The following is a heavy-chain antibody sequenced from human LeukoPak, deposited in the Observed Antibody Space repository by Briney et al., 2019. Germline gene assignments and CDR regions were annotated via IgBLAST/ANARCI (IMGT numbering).Heavy chain of an antibody. CDR3: ARGSVVSRSGYFQH. J-gene: IGHJ1*01. D-gene: IGHD4-23*01. V-gene: IGHV3-30*04. CDR2: ISYDGSNK. Sequence: GGSLRLSCAASGFTFSSYAMNWVRQAPGKGLEWVALISYDGSNKYYADSVKGRFTMSRDNSKNTLHLQMNSLRAEDTAVYYCARGSVVSRSGYFQHWGQGTLVTVSS. CDR1: GFTFSSYA.